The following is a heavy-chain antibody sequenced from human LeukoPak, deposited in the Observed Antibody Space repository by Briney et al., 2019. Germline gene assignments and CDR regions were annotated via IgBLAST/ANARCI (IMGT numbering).Heavy chain of an antibody. J-gene: IGHJ5*02. CDR2: IYHSGST. D-gene: IGHD3-10*01. Sequence: PSETLPLTCTVSGYSISSGYYWGWIRQPPGKGLEWIGSIYHSGSTYYNPSLKSRVTISVDTSKNQFSLKLSSVTAADTAVYYCARHGSNYHSGTYYTFDPWGQGTLVTVSS. CDR3: ARHGSNYHSGTYYTFDP. CDR1: GYSISSGYY. V-gene: IGHV4-38-2*02.